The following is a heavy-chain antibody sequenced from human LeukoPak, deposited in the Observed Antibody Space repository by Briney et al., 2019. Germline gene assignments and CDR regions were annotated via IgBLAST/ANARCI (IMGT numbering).Heavy chain of an antibody. CDR3: ARGALRLFDY. D-gene: IGHD5-18*01. Sequence: GESLRLSCAASGFTFSSYEMNWVRQAPGKGLEWVSYISSSGSIIYYADSVEGRFTISKDNAKNSLYLQMNSLRAEDTAVYYCARGALRLFDYWGQGTLVTVSS. CDR1: GFTFSSYE. CDR2: ISSSGSII. V-gene: IGHV3-48*03. J-gene: IGHJ4*02.